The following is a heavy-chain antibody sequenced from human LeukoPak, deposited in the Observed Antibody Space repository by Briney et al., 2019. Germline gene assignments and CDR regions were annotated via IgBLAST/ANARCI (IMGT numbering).Heavy chain of an antibody. V-gene: IGHV3-21*01. J-gene: IGHJ3*02. CDR3: ARVIDRYCSGGSCTAFDI. D-gene: IGHD2-15*01. Sequence: PGGSLRLSCAASGFTFSSYSMNWVRQAPGKGLEWVSSISSSSSYIYYADSVKGRFTISRDNAKISLYLQMNSLRAEDTAVYYCARVIDRYCSGGSCTAFDIWGQGTMVTVSS. CDR1: GFTFSSYS. CDR2: ISSSSSYI.